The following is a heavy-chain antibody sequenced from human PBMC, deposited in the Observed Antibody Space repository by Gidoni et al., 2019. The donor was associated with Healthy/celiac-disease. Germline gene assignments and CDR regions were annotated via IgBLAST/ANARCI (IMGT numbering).Heavy chain of an antibody. D-gene: IGHD2-15*01. Sequence: QVQLQESGPGLVTPSETLSLTCAVPGYSISSGYYWGWIRQPPGKGLEWIGSIYHSGSTYYNPSLKSRVTISVDTSKNQFSLKLSSVTAADTAVYYCARDWDCSGGSCYHWYFDLWGRGTLVTVFS. V-gene: IGHV4-38-2*02. J-gene: IGHJ2*01. CDR3: ARDWDCSGGSCYHWYFDL. CDR2: IYHSGST. CDR1: GYSISSGYY.